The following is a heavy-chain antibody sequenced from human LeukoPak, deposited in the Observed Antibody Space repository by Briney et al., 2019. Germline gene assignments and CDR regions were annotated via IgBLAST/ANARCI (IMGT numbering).Heavy chain of an antibody. CDR3: ARAPQISVDTAMVYYFDY. CDR2: IIPIFSTA. CDR1: GGTFSSYA. J-gene: IGHJ4*02. V-gene: IGHV1-69*05. Sequence: GASVKVSCKASGGTFSSYAISWVRQAPGQGLEWMGRIIPIFSTANYAQKFQGRVTITTDESTSTAYMELSSLRSEDTAVYYCARAPQISVDTAMVYYFDYWGQGTLVTVSS. D-gene: IGHD5-18*01.